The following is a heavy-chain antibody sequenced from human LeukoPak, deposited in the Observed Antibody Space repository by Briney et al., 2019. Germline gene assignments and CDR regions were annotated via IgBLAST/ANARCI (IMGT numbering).Heavy chain of an antibody. CDR1: GGTFSSYA. CDR2: IIPISGTA. CDR3: ARGQSSGWSGNDAFDI. V-gene: IGHV1-69*05. Sequence: ASVKVSCKASGGTFSSYAISWVRQAPGQGLEWMGGIIPISGTANYAQKFQGRVTITTDESTSTAYMELSSLRSEDTAVYYCARGQSSGWSGNDAFDIWGQGTMVNVSS. D-gene: IGHD6-19*01. J-gene: IGHJ3*02.